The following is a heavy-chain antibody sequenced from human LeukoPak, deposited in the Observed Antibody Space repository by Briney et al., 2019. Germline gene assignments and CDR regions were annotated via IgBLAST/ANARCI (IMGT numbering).Heavy chain of an antibody. CDR2: IYHSGST. Sequence: SETLSLTCAVYGGSFSGYCWSWIRQPPGKGLEWIGSIYHSGSTYYNPSLKSRVTISVDTSKNQFSLYLNSVTAADTAVYYCARTKGVTIFGVVRPHRPYYMDVWGKGTTVTVSS. J-gene: IGHJ6*03. D-gene: IGHD3-3*01. V-gene: IGHV4-34*01. CDR1: GGSFSGYC. CDR3: ARTKGVTIFGVVRPHRPYYMDV.